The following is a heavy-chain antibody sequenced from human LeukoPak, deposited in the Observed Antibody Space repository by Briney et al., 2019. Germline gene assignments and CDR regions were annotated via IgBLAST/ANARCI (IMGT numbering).Heavy chain of an antibody. J-gene: IGHJ3*02. CDR3: ARAPYYGSGSSNAFDI. CDR1: GGSISSYY. D-gene: IGHD3-10*01. Sequence: PSETLSLTCTVSGGSISSYYWSWIRQPAGKGLEWIGRIYTSGSTNYNPPLKSRVTMSVDTSKNQFSLKLSSVTAADTAVYYCARAPYYGSGSSNAFDIWGQGTMVTVSS. CDR2: IYTSGST. V-gene: IGHV4-4*07.